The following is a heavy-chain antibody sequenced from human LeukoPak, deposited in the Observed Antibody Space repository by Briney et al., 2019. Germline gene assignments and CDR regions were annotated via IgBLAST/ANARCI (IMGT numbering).Heavy chain of an antibody. J-gene: IGHJ4*02. CDR2: ISSSSSYI. D-gene: IGHD3-3*01. CDR3: ARVGAPYDFWNYFDY. Sequence: GGSLRLSCAASGFTFSSHSMNWVRQAPGKGLEWVSSISSSSSYIYYADSVKGRFTISRDNAKNSLYLQMNSLRAEDTAVYYCARVGAPYDFWNYFDYWGQGTLVTVSS. V-gene: IGHV3-21*01. CDR1: GFTFSSHS.